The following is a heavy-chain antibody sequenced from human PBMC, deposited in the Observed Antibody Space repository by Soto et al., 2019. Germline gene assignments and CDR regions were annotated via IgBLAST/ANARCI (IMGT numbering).Heavy chain of an antibody. CDR3: AHVTITYGGVVGDEAFDV. Sequence: QITLKESGPPEVKPTETLALTCTFSGFSLATKGVGVGWVRQPPGGALEWIAVIYWDDDTRYSPSLETRLTITKDTPKNQVALTMTDMDFVDTATFYCAHVTITYGGVVGDEAFDVWGQGAVVTVSS. V-gene: IGHV2-5*02. D-gene: IGHD3-16*02. J-gene: IGHJ3*01. CDR1: GFSLATKGVG. CDR2: IYWDDDT.